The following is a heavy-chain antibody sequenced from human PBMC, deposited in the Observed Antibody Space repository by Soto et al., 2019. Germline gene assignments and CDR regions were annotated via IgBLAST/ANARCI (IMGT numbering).Heavy chain of an antibody. Sequence: PGRLMRHSCVAVGVTFRYYGMSWVSQAPGKGLEWVSTIGDYSHYADSVKGRFTISRDNSKNTLYLQMSSLRAEDTAVYYCAKRFMTRGTYVFFDSWGQGTPVTVSS. CDR1: GVTFRYYG. V-gene: IGHV3-23*01. CDR3: AKRFMTRGTYVFFDS. J-gene: IGHJ4*01. D-gene: IGHD1-26*01. CDR2: IGDYS.